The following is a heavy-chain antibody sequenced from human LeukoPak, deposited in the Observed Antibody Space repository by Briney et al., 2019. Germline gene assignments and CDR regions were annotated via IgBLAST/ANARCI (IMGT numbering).Heavy chain of an antibody. CDR1: GYTFTSNY. CDR2: IYPRDGST. Sequence: KVSCKASGYTFTSNYIHWVRQAPGQGLEWMGMIYPRDGSTSYAQKFQGRVTVTRDTSTSTVHMELSGLRSEDTAVYYCARDQEGFDYWGQGTLVTVSS. CDR3: ARDQEGFDY. V-gene: IGHV1-46*01. J-gene: IGHJ4*02.